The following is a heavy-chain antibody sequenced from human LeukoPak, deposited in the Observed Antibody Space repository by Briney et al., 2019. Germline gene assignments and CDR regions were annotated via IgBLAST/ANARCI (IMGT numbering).Heavy chain of an antibody. J-gene: IGHJ4*02. CDR1: GYSFTTYW. CDR3: AVYYYDNSGYLPFDY. D-gene: IGHD3-22*01. CDR2: IYPGDSNT. V-gene: IGHV5-51*01. Sequence: TGESLKISCKGSGYSFTTYWIAWLRQMPRKSLEWMGIIYPGDSNTRYNPSSQSQVIISADKSISTAYLQWSSLKASDTDMYYCAVYYYDNSGYLPFDYWGQGTLVTVSS.